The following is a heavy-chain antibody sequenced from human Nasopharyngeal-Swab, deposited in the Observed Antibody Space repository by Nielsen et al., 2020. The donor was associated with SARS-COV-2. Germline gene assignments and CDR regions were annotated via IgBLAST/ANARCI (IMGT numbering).Heavy chain of an antibody. CDR1: GYTLTELS. V-gene: IGHV1-24*01. D-gene: IGHD7-27*01. CDR3: AREVFESGDRGAFDI. CDR2: FDPEDGET. Sequence: ASVKVSCKVSGYTLTELSMHWVRQAPGKGLEWMGGFDPEDGETIYAQKFQGRVTMTEDTSTDTAYMELSSLRSDDTAVYYCAREVFESGDRGAFDIWGQGTMVTVSS. J-gene: IGHJ3*02.